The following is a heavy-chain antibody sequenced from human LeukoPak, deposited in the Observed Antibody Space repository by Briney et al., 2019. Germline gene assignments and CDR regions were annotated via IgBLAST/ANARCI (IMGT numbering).Heavy chain of an antibody. J-gene: IGHJ5*02. CDR1: GGTFSSYA. V-gene: IGHV1-69*05. CDR2: IIPIFGTA. Sequence: GASVKVSCKASGGTFSSYAISWVRQAPGQGLEWMGGIIPIFGTANYARKFQGRVTITTDESTSTAYMELSSLRSEDTAVYYCATYQHARFDPWGQGTLVTVSS. CDR3: ATYQHARFDP. D-gene: IGHD2-2*01.